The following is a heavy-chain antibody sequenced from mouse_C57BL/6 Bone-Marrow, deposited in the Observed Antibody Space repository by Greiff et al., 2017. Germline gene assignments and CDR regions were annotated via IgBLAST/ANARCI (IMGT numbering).Heavy chain of an antibody. CDR3: ARNPFYYDYDAMDY. Sequence: QVQLQQPGAELVMPGASVKLSCKASGYTFTSSWMHWVKQRPGQGLEWIGEIDPSDSDTNYNQKLKGKSTLTVDKSASTAYMQLSSLTSEDSAVYYCARNPFYYDYDAMDYWGQGTSVTVSS. D-gene: IGHD2-1*01. V-gene: IGHV1-69*01. CDR2: IDPSDSDT. CDR1: GYTFTSSW. J-gene: IGHJ4*01.